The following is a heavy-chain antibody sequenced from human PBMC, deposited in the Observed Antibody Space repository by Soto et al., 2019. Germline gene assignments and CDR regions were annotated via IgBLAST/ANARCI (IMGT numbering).Heavy chain of an antibody. D-gene: IGHD2-2*01. V-gene: IGHV4-4*02. CDR3: ARGLYDIVVVPAAIRSYGMDV. J-gene: IGHJ6*02. CDR2: IYHSGST. Sequence: SETLSLTCAVSGGSISSSNWWSWVRQPPGKGLEWIGEIYHSGSTNYNPSLKSRVTISVDKSKNQFSLKLSSVTAADTAVYYCARGLYDIVVVPAAIRSYGMDVWGQGTTVTVSS. CDR1: GGSISSSNW.